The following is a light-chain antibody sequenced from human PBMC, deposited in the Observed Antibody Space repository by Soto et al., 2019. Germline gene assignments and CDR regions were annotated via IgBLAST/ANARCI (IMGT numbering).Light chain of an antibody. Sequence: QPVLTQPPSVSGAPGQRVTISCTGSSSNIGAGYDVHWYLQLPGTVPKLLMYANTNRPSGVPDRFSGSKSGASASLAITGLQAEDEADYYCQAYDSSLSGIIFGGGTKLTVL. CDR1: SSNIGAGYD. J-gene: IGLJ2*01. CDR2: ANT. CDR3: QAYDSSLSGII. V-gene: IGLV1-40*01.